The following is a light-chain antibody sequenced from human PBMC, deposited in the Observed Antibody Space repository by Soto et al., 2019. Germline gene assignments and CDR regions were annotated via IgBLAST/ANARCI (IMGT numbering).Light chain of an antibody. CDR3: QQYHSYPYT. J-gene: IGKJ2*01. CDR1: QSVSSW. V-gene: IGKV1-5*01. Sequence: DIQMTQSPSTLSASVGDRVTITCRASQSVSSWLAWYQQKPGKAPKLLIYDASTLESGVPSSFSGSGSGTEFTLTISSLQPDDFATYYCQQYHSYPYTFGQGTKVDI. CDR2: DAS.